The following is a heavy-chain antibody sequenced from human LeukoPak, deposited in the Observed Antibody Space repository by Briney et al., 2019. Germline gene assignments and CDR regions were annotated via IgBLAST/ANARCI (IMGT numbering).Heavy chain of an antibody. V-gene: IGHV3-74*01. J-gene: IGHJ4*02. Sequence: PGGSLRLSCAASGFTFSDHWMHWVRHVPGKGLLWVARMNSDGTTTNYAGSVKGRFTISRDNAKNTVYLQMNSLRAEDRAVYYCVRGQRRGTTDYFDYWGQGTLVTVSS. D-gene: IGHD6-25*01. CDR3: VRGQRRGTTDYFDY. CDR2: MNSDGTTT. CDR1: GFTFSDHW.